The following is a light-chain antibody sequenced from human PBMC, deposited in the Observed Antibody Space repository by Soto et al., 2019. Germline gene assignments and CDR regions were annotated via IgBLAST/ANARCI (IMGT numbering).Light chain of an antibody. CDR3: QQYNNWPRT. Sequence: EILMTQSPATLSVSPGERATLSCSASQSVSGYLAWYQQKPGQPPRLLIYGASTRATGIPARFSGSGSGTDFTLTISSLQSEDFAVYYCQQYNNWPRTFGQGTKVDIK. V-gene: IGKV3-15*01. J-gene: IGKJ1*01. CDR1: QSVSGY. CDR2: GAS.